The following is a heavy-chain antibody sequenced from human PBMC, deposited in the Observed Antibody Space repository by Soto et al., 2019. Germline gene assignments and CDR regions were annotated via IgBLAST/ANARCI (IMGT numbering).Heavy chain of an antibody. CDR1: GGSISSGGYY. CDR3: AREVSSSWYDYYYGMDV. CDR2: IYYSGST. D-gene: IGHD6-13*01. V-gene: IGHV4-30-4*01. Sequence: PSETLSLTCTVSGGSISSGGYYWSWIRQHPGKGLEWIGYIYYSGSTYYNPSLKSRVTISVDTSKNQFSLKLSSVTAADTAVYYCAREVSSSWYDYYYGMDVWGQGTTVTVSS. J-gene: IGHJ6*02.